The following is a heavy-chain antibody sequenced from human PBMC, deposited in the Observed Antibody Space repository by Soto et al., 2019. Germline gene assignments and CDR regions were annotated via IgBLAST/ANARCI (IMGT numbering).Heavy chain of an antibody. CDR3: ARAVPAAKGWFDS. CDR2: IWFDGSKE. D-gene: IGHD2-2*01. CDR1: GFTFSSDG. V-gene: IGHV3-33*01. J-gene: IGHJ5*01. Sequence: QVELVESGGGVVQPGGSLRLACAASGFTFSSDGMHWVRQAPGKGLEWVAVIWFDGSKEFYAASVEGRFTISRDNSKNMVYLEMNSPRDVDTAVYYCARAVPAAKGWFDSWGQGTLVTVSS.